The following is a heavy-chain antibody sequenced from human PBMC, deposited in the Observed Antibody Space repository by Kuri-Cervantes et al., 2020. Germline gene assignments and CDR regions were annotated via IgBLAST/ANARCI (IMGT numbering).Heavy chain of an antibody. CDR3: AKDHRVTTPKIVGPFDY. D-gene: IGHD1-14*01. CDR2: ITGNGGST. V-gene: IGHV3-23*01. CDR1: GFTFSSHG. Sequence: GESLKISCAASGFTFSSHGMHWVRQAPGKGLEWVSIITGNGGSTLYADAVKGRFTISRDNSKDTLYLQMNSLRGEDTAVYYCAKDHRVTTPKIVGPFDYWGQGTLVNVSS. J-gene: IGHJ4*02.